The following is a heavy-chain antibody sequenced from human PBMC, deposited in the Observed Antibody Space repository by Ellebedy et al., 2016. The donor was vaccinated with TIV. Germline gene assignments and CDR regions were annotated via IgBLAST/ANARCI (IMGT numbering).Heavy chain of an antibody. CDR2: IYDSGST. J-gene: IGHJ6*03. CDR3: ARGQYSGYDVDSYFYFIDV. V-gene: IGHV4-59*01. Sequence: SETLSLTCTVSGGSISRYFWSWIRQSPGKGLEWIGYIYDSGSTNYNPSLKSRVAISVDTYQNHFSLNLYSVTAADTAVYYCARGQYSGYDVDSYFYFIDVWGKGTTVTVSS. CDR1: GGSISRYF. D-gene: IGHD5-12*01.